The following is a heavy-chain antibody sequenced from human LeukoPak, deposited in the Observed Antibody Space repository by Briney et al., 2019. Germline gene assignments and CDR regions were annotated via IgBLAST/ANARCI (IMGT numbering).Heavy chain of an antibody. CDR1: GFTFSSYT. J-gene: IGHJ6*04. V-gene: IGHV3-66*01. CDR3: ARDLWFGLWDV. Sequence: GGSLRLSCAASGFTFSSYTMSWVRQAPGKGLEWVSVIYSGGSTYYADSVKGRFTISRDNSKNTLYLQMNSLRAEDTAVYYCARDLWFGLWDVWGKGTTVTISS. CDR2: IYSGGST. D-gene: IGHD3-10*01.